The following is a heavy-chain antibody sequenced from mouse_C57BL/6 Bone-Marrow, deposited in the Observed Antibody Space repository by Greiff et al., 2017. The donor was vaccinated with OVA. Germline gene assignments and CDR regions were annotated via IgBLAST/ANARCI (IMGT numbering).Heavy chain of an antibody. D-gene: IGHD1-1*01. CDR1: GFTFSSYA. CDR2: ISDGGSYT. Sequence: DVMLVESGGGLVKPGGSLKLSCAASGFTFSSYAMSWVRQTPEKRLEWVATISDGGSYTYYPDNVKGRFTISRDNAKNNLYLQMSHLKSQDTAMYYCARASYYYVYYFDYGGQGTTLTVSS. CDR3: ARASYYYVYYFDY. J-gene: IGHJ2*01. V-gene: IGHV5-4*03.